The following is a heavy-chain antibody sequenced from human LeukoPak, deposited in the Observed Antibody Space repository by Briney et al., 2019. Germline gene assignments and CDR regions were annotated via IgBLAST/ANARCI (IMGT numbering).Heavy chain of an antibody. CDR3: ARDVAATGTYTDY. CDR1: GFTISSHY. CDR2: IHSGGST. V-gene: IGHV3-66*01. Sequence: GSLRLSCSVSGFTISSHYMAWVRQVPGKGPEWVSLIHSGGSTYYADSVKGRFTISRDNSKNTLYLQMNSLRTEDTAVYYCARDVAATGTYTDYWGQGTLVTVSS. J-gene: IGHJ4*02. D-gene: IGHD6-13*01.